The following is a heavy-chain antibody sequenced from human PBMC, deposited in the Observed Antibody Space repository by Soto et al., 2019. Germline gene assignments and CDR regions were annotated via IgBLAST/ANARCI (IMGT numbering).Heavy chain of an antibody. CDR3: ARGNYDFWSGYYKHPNYYMDV. J-gene: IGHJ6*03. V-gene: IGHV1-69*02. D-gene: IGHD3-3*01. CDR1: GGTFSSYT. Sequence: GASVKVSCKASGGTFSSYTISWVRQAPGQGLEWMGRIIPILGIANYAQKFQGRVTITADKSTSTAYMELSSLRSEDTAVYYCARGNYDFWSGYYKHPNYYMDVWGKGTTVTVSS. CDR2: IIPILGIA.